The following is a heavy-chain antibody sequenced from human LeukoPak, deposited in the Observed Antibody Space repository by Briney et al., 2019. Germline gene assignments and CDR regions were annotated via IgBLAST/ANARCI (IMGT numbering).Heavy chain of an antibody. J-gene: IGHJ5*02. CDR1: GGSVSSSGYS. V-gene: IGHV4-61*08. CDR3: ALRRLTSAQIIEDNWFDP. D-gene: IGHD2/OR15-2a*01. CDR2: TYYSGRT. Sequence: SETLSLTCTVSGGSVSSSGYSWDWIRQPPGKTLEWIGYTYYSGRTNYNPSLKSRVTISLDTSKNQFSLRLTSVTAADTAVYYCALRRLTSAQIIEDNWFDPWGQGTLATVSS.